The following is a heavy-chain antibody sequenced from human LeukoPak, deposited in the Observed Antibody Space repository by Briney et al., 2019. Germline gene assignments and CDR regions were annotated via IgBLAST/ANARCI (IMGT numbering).Heavy chain of an antibody. CDR2: INHSGST. J-gene: IGHJ5*02. Sequence: SETLSLTCAVYGGSFSGYYWSWIRQPPGKGLEWIGEINHSGSTNYNPSLKSRVTISVDTSKHQFSLQLSSVTAADTAVYYCARVPLRRQYNWFEPWGQGTLATVSS. CDR1: GGSFSGYY. V-gene: IGHV4-34*01. D-gene: IGHD5-24*01. CDR3: ARVPLRRQYNWFEP.